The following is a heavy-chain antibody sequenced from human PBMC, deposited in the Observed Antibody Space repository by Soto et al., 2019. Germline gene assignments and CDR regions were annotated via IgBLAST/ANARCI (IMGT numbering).Heavy chain of an antibody. CDR3: ARHRGTLRAVYPIEY. Sequence: AASVKVSCKASGYTFTSYGISWVRQAPGQGLEWMGWISAYNGNTNYAQKLQGRVTMTTDTSTSTAYMELRSLGSDDTAVYYCARHRGTLRAVYPIEYWGHGTLVTDSS. D-gene: IGHD2-2*02. CDR2: ISAYNGNT. V-gene: IGHV1-18*01. J-gene: IGHJ4*01. CDR1: GYTFTSYG.